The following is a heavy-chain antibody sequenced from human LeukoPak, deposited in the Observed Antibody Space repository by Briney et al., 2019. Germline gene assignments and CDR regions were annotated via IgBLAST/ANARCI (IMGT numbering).Heavy chain of an antibody. CDR2: ISGSSGTI. CDR1: GFTFSSYS. V-gene: IGHV3-48*01. CDR3: ARRSEFGVLYYMDI. D-gene: IGHD3-16*01. J-gene: IGHJ6*03. Sequence: GGSLRLSCVASGFTFSSYSMNWVRQAPGKGVERVSYISGSSGTIYYADSVKGRFTISRDNAKNSLYLQMLSLRAEDTAVYYCARRSEFGVLYYMDIWGKGTTVTVSS.